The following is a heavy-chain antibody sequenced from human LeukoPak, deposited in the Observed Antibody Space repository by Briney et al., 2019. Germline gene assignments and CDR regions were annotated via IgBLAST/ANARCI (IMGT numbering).Heavy chain of an antibody. V-gene: IGHV3-30-3*01. D-gene: IGHD3-10*01. CDR2: ISYDGSNK. Sequence: GGSLRLSCAASGFTFSSYALHWVRQAPGKGLEWVSVISYDGSNKYYADSVKGRFTISRDNSGNTLYLQMNSLRAEDTALYYCARVNQQYYYGSGIYRFYYYGMDVWGQGTTVTVSS. CDR1: GFTFSSYA. CDR3: ARVNQQYYYGSGIYRFYYYGMDV. J-gene: IGHJ6*02.